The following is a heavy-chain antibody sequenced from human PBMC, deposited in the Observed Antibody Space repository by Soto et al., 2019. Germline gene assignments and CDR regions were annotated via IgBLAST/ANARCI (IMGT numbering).Heavy chain of an antibody. Sequence: SVKVSCKASGGTFSSYAISWVRQAPGQGLEWMGGIIPIFGTANYAQKFQGRVTITADKSTSTAYMELSSLGSEDTAVYYCAREVPQFALGMDVWGQGTTVTVSS. CDR1: GGTFSSYA. CDR2: IIPIFGTA. V-gene: IGHV1-69*06. J-gene: IGHJ6*02. CDR3: AREVPQFALGMDV. D-gene: IGHD3-10*01.